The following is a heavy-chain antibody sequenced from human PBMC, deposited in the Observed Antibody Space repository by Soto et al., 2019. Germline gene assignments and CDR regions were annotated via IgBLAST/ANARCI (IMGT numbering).Heavy chain of an antibody. J-gene: IGHJ4*02. CDR3: ATTPEGILSRIDY. V-gene: IGHV3-23*01. CDR1: GFTFSNYP. D-gene: IGHD3-10*01. CDR2: ISGSGGTT. Sequence: EVQLLESGGGLVQPGGSLRLSCAASGFTFSNYPMTWVRQAPGKGLEWVSAISGSGGTTYYADSVKGRFTVCRDSFKNPLYLQMNSLGAGDTAVYYCATTPEGILSRIDYGGQGTLVTVSS.